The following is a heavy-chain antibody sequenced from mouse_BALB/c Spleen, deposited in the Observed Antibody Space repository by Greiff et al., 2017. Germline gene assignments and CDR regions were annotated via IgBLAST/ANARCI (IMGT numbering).Heavy chain of an antibody. CDR2: IRNKANGYTT. D-gene: IGHD2-1*01. V-gene: IGHV7-3*02. Sequence: EVKLMESGGGLVQPGGSLRLSCATSGFTFTDYYMSWVRQPPGKALEWLGFIRNKANGYTTEYSASVKGRFTISRDNSQSILYLQMNTLRAEDSATYYCASSYGNYLYYYAMDYWGQGTSVTVSS. CDR1: GFTFTDYY. J-gene: IGHJ4*01. CDR3: ASSYGNYLYYYAMDY.